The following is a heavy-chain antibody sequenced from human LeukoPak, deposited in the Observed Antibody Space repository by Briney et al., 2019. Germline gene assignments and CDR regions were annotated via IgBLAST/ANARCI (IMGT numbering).Heavy chain of an antibody. CDR3: ARDQYQPLSQTSLYYGMDV. D-gene: IGHD2-2*01. Sequence: GGSLRLSCAASGFTFSSYSMNWVRQAPGKGLEWVSSISSSSSYIYYADSVKGRFTISRDNAKNSLYLQMNSLRAEDTAVYYCARDQYQPLSQTSLYYGMDVWGRGTTVTVSS. J-gene: IGHJ6*02. V-gene: IGHV3-21*01. CDR2: ISSSSSYI. CDR1: GFTFSSYS.